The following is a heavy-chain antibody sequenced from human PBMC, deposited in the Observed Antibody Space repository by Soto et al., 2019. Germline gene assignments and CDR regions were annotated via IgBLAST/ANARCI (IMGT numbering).Heavy chain of an antibody. CDR1: GFKFIDYY. CDR3: ATTTAVIVAQGPMDV. D-gene: IGHD2-21*01. J-gene: IGHJ6*02. CDR2: VDPEDGET. V-gene: IGHV1-69-2*01. Sequence: EVQLVQSGAEVKKPGATVKISCKASGFKFIDYYLYWVQQAPGKALEWMGRVDPEDGETVYSEKFQGRLTITADTSRDIAHMELSGLRSEDTAVYFCATTTAVIVAQGPMDVWGQGTTVIVSS.